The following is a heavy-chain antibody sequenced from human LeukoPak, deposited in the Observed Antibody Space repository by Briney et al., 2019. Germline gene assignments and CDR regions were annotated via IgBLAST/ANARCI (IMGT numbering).Heavy chain of an antibody. J-gene: IGHJ6*03. CDR2: IYYRGST. D-gene: IGHD2-2*01. CDR1: NGDINNYN. Sequence: PSETLSLTCTVSNGDINNYNWSWVRQPPGKGLEWIGYIYYRGSTKYNPSLKSRVTISIDTSNDQVSLRLTSVTAADTAVYYCARSESGVQYFQHYFYIDAWGKGTTVTVSS. CDR3: ARSESGVQYFQHYFYIDA. V-gene: IGHV4-59*01.